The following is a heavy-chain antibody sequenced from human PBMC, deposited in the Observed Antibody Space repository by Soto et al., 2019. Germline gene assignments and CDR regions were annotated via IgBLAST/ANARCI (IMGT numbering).Heavy chain of an antibody. J-gene: IGHJ5*02. Sequence: QITLKESGPTLVKPTQTLTLTCTFSGFSLTTRGVGVGWIRQPPGKALECLALIYWDDDKRYSPSLQSRLSISNASSKNLVVLTMTNVDPVDTATYCCARIPNFYPYDWFDPWGQGTLVSVSS. D-gene: IGHD3-3*01. CDR1: GFSLTTRGVG. CDR2: IYWDDDK. V-gene: IGHV2-5*02. CDR3: ARIPNFYPYDWFDP.